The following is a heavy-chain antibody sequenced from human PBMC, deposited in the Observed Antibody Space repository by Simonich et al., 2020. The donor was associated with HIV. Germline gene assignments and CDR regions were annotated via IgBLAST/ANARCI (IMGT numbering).Heavy chain of an antibody. Sequence: QVQLQQWGAGLLKHSETLSITCAVYGGSFSGYYWSWIRQPPGKGLAWIGEIHHSGRTNYNPSLKSRVTISVDTSKNQFSLKLSSVTAADTAVYYCARLTAGGLGEYFQHWGQGTLVTVSS. D-gene: IGHD6-13*01. V-gene: IGHV4-34*01. CDR2: IHHSGRT. CDR3: ARLTAGGLGEYFQH. CDR1: GGSFSGYY. J-gene: IGHJ1*01.